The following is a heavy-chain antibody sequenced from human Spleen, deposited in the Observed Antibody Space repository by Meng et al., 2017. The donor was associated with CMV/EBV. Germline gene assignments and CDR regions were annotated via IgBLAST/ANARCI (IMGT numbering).Heavy chain of an antibody. CDR1: GLRFDDYG. Sequence: GLRFDDYGMSWVREARGKGLEWVSGINWKGGSIQYEDYVEGRFTISRDNAKNSLYLQMSSLRAEDTALYYCARPPRYRSSWGPFEHWGQGTLVTVSS. D-gene: IGHD6-13*01. CDR2: INWKGGSI. CDR3: ARPPRYRSSWGPFEH. J-gene: IGHJ1*01. V-gene: IGHV3-20*03.